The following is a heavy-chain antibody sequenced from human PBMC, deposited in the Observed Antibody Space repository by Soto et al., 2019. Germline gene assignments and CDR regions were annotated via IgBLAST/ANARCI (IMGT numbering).Heavy chain of an antibody. J-gene: IGHJ3*02. D-gene: IGHD1-26*01. CDR2: MYPDESGV. CDR3: AKHSHSGSSYCSFDI. V-gene: IGHV5-51*01. CDR1: GYTFSKYW. Sequence: GESLKISCRGSGYTFSKYWIGWVRQMPGKGLGGRGVMYPDESGVRYSPSFQGQVTISAARSISTLYLHWTTLTASATSIYFCAKHSHSGSSYCSFDIWGQGTMVTVS.